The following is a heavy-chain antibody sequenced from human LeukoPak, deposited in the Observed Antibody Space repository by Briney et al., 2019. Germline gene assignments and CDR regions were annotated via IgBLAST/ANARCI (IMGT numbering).Heavy chain of an antibody. J-gene: IGHJ4*02. Sequence: ASVKVSCKASGYTFTSYAMHWVRQAPGQRLEWMGWINAGNGNTKYSQKFQGRVTLGRDTSTSTVYVELSSLRSEDTAVYYCAIGNQDGDYPFDYWGQGTLVTVSS. CDR2: INAGNGNT. D-gene: IGHD4-17*01. V-gene: IGHV1-3*01. CDR1: GYTFTSYA. CDR3: AIGNQDGDYPFDY.